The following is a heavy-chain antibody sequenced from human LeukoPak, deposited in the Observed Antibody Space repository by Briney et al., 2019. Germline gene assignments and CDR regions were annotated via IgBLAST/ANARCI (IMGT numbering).Heavy chain of an antibody. CDR2: IYHSGST. Sequence: SETLSLTCTVSGDSIASSTYYWGWIRQAPGKGLEWIGSIYHSGSTYYNPSLKSRVTISVDTSKNQFSLKLSSVTAADTAVYYCASSLWFGESSPFDYWGQGTLVTVSS. CDR3: ASSLWFGESSPFDY. V-gene: IGHV4-39*07. D-gene: IGHD3-10*01. J-gene: IGHJ4*02. CDR1: GDSIASSTYY.